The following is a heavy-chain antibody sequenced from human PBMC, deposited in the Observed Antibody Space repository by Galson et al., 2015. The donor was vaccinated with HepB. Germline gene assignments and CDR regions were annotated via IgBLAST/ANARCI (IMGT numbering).Heavy chain of an antibody. CDR1: GFTFSSYG. D-gene: IGHD2-15*01. Sequence: SLRLSCAASGFTFSSYGIHWVRQAPGKGLEWVAIIWYDGSKKYYADSVKGRFTISRDNSKNTLYLQMNSLRAEDTAVYYCARAPAGVVAAPDYWGQGTLVTVSS. V-gene: IGHV3-33*01. CDR2: IWYDGSKK. CDR3: ARAPAGVVAAPDY. J-gene: IGHJ4*02.